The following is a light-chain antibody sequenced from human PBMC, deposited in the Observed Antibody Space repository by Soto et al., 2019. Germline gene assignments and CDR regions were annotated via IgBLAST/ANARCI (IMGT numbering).Light chain of an antibody. CDR2: GAS. V-gene: IGKV3-15*01. CDR3: QQYNNWPPYT. CDR1: QSVGSN. J-gene: IGKJ2*01. Sequence: EIVMTQSPATLSVSPGERATLSCRASQSVGSNLAWYQQKPGQAPRLLIYGASTRATDIPARFSGSGSGTEFPLTISSLLSEDFAVYYCQQYNNWPPYTFGQGTKLGIK.